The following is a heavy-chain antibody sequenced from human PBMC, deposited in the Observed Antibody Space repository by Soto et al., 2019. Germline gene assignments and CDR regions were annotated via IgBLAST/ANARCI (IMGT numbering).Heavy chain of an antibody. CDR1: GGTFSSYA. D-gene: IGHD2-15*01. V-gene: IGHV1-69*13. Sequence: GASVKVSCKASGGTFSSYAISWVRQAPGQGLEWMGGIIPIFGTANYAQKFQGRVTITADESTSTAYMELSSLRSEDTAVYYCARVLVAAPYPIKTFDYWGQGTLVTVSS. CDR3: ARVLVAAPYPIKTFDY. CDR2: IIPIFGTA. J-gene: IGHJ4*02.